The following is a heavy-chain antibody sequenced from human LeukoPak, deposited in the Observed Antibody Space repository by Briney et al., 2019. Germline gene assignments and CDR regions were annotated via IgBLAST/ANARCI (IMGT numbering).Heavy chain of an antibody. CDR2: IRYDGSNK. CDR3: AKGVVPGTINYFDY. J-gene: IGHJ4*02. CDR1: GFTFSSYG. V-gene: IGHV3-30*02. Sequence: GGSLRLSCAASGFTFSSYGMHWVRQAPGKGLEWVAFIRYDGSNKYYVGSVKGRFTISRDNSKNTLYLQMNSLRAEDTAVYYCAKGVVPGTINYFDYWGQGTLVTVSS. D-gene: IGHD2-2*01.